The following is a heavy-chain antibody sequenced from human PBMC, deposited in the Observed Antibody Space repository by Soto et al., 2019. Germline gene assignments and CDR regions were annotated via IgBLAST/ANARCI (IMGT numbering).Heavy chain of an antibody. CDR2: ISSTTNYI. Sequence: KAGGSLRLSCAASGLTFTRYSMNWVRQAPGKGLEWVSSISSTTNYIYYGDSMKGRFTISRDNAKNSLYLEMNSLRAEDTAVYYCARESEDLTSNFDYWGKGTLVTVSS. CDR3: ARESEDLTSNFDY. CDR1: GLTFTRYS. V-gene: IGHV3-21*06. J-gene: IGHJ4*02.